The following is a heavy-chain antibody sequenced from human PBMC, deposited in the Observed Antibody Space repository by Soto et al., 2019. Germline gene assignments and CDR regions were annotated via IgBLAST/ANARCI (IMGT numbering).Heavy chain of an antibody. CDR2: INPDNGNT. Sequence: QVQVVQSGAEVKKPWASVKVSCKASGYTFTDYAMHWVRQAPGQRLEWLGWINPDNGNTKYSQKFQGRVTITRDTSASTAYMELSSLRSEDTAVYYCARASTVLRYFDWPKGTSDYWGQGTLVTVSS. V-gene: IGHV1-3*01. D-gene: IGHD3-9*01. J-gene: IGHJ4*02. CDR3: ARASTVLRYFDWPKGTSDY. CDR1: GYTFTDYA.